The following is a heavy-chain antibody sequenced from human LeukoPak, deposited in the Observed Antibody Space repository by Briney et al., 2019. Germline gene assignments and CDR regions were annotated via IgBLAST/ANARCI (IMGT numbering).Heavy chain of an antibody. J-gene: IGHJ6*03. V-gene: IGHV5-51*01. CDR1: GYSFTSYW. CDR2: IYPGDSDT. Sequence: GESLKISCKGSGYSFTSYWIGWVRQLPGKGLEWMGIIYPGDSDTRYSPSFQGQVTISADKSISTAYLQWSSLKASDTAMYYCAYSTLGYCSSTSCYEFYMDVWGKGTTVTVSS. D-gene: IGHD2-2*01. CDR3: AYSTLGYCSSTSCYEFYMDV.